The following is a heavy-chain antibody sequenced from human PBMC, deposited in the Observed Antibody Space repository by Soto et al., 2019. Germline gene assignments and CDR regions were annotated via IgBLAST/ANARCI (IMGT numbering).Heavy chain of an antibody. J-gene: IGHJ4*02. CDR1: GGSVSSGSYY. D-gene: IGHD1-20*01. CDR2: IYYSGST. CDR3: ASGYKWNVGTFDY. V-gene: IGHV4-61*01. Sequence: SETLSLTCTVSGGSVSSGSYYWSWIRQPPGKGLEWIGYIYYSGSTNYNPSLKSRVTISVDTSKNQFSLKLSSVTAADTAVYYGASGYKWNVGTFDYWGQGTLVTVSS.